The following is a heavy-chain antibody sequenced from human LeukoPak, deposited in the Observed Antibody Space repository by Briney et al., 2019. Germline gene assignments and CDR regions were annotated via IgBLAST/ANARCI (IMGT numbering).Heavy chain of an antibody. Sequence: GGSLRLSCAASGFTFSSYSMNWVRQAPGKGLEWVSSISSRSSYIYYADSVKGRFTISRDNAKNSLYLQMNSLRAEDTAVYYCARVPNYYDSTGVGYWGQGTLVTVSS. J-gene: IGHJ4*02. CDR1: GFTFSSYS. D-gene: IGHD3-22*01. CDR3: ARVPNYYDSTGVGY. V-gene: IGHV3-21*01. CDR2: ISSRSSYI.